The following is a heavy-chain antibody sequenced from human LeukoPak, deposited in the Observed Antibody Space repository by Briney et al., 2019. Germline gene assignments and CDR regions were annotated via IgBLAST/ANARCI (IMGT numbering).Heavy chain of an antibody. Sequence: ASEKVSCKASGYTFTNYAISWVRQAPGQGLEWMGWISGYNGNTNYAQKLQGRVTMTTDTSTRTAYMELRSLRSDDTAVYYCARGLEWLTRRHTWFDPWGQGTLVTVSS. J-gene: IGHJ5*02. CDR2: ISGYNGNT. CDR1: GYTFTNYA. CDR3: ARGLEWLTRRHTWFDP. V-gene: IGHV1-18*01. D-gene: IGHD3-3*01.